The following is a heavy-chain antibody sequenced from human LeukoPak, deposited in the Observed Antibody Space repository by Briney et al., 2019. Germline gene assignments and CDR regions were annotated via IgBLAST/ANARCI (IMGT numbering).Heavy chain of an antibody. J-gene: IGHJ4*02. Sequence: SQTLSLTCTVSGGSISRGGYCWSWIRQHPGKGLEWIGYIDYSGSTFYNPSLKSRLTMSIDTSKNQFSLKLSSVTAADTAVYYCAADTSGYRIFNYWGQGTLVTVSS. CDR2: IDYSGST. V-gene: IGHV4-31*03. D-gene: IGHD3-22*01. CDR1: GGSISRGGYC. CDR3: AADTSGYRIFNY.